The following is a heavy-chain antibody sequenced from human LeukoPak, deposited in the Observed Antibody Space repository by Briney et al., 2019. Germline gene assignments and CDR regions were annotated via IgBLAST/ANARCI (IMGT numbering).Heavy chain of an antibody. CDR1: GGSISSGSYY. Sequence: SQTLSLTCTVSGGSISSGSYYWSWIRQPAGKGLEWIGRIYTSGSTNYNPSLKSRVTISVDTSKNQFSLKLSSVTAADTAVYYCARVSGNGPDAFDIWGQGTKVTVSS. CDR3: ARVSGNGPDAFDI. J-gene: IGHJ3*02. CDR2: IYTSGST. V-gene: IGHV4-61*02. D-gene: IGHD1-1*01.